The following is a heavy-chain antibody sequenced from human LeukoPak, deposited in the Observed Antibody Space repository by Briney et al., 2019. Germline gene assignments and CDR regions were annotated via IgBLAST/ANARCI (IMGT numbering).Heavy chain of an antibody. CDR1: AFTFSSYA. J-gene: IGHJ6*02. Sequence: GGSLRLSCAASAFTFSSYAMHWVRQAPGKGLEWVAAISYDETNKFYADSVKGRFTISRDNSKKTLFLQMNSLRAEDTALYYCARDYCSRTSCLGMDVWGRGTTVTVSS. V-gene: IGHV3-30-3*01. D-gene: IGHD2-2*01. CDR3: ARDYCSRTSCLGMDV. CDR2: ISYDETNK.